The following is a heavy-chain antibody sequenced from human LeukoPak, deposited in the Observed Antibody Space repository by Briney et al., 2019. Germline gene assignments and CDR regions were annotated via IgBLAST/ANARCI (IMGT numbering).Heavy chain of an antibody. Sequence: SETLSLTCTVSGGSISSSSYHWGWIRQPPGKGLEWIGSIYYSGSTYYNPSLERRVTISVDTSKNQFSLKLSSGTAADTAVSYCARHVGYYYYYMDVWGKGTTVTVSS. CDR3: ARHVGYYYYYMDV. D-gene: IGHD2-15*01. J-gene: IGHJ6*03. CDR1: GGSISSSSYH. V-gene: IGHV4-39*01. CDR2: IYYSGST.